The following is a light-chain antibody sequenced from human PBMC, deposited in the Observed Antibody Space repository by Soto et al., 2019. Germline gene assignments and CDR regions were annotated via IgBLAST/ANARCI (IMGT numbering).Light chain of an antibody. Sequence: IQLTQSPSSLSASVGDRVTITCRAIQDLAIYLAWYQQKPGEAPKLLIYAASTLYCGVPSRFSGSGSGTDFALTITSLQAEDFATYYCQQLRMYPSTFGGGTKVDFK. CDR3: QQLRMYPST. V-gene: IGKV1-9*01. CDR1: QDLAIY. CDR2: AAS. J-gene: IGKJ4*01.